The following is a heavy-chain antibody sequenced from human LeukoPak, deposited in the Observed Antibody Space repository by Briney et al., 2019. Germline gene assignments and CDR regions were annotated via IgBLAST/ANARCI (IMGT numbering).Heavy chain of an antibody. Sequence: RASVKVSCKASGSTFTGYYMHWVRQAPGQGLEWMGWINPNSGGTNYAQKFQGWVTMTRDTSISTAYMELSRLRSDDTAVYYCARGDWKTRGFDYWGQGTLVTVST. CDR3: ARGDWKTRGFDY. CDR2: INPNSGGT. V-gene: IGHV1-2*04. J-gene: IGHJ4*02. D-gene: IGHD1-1*01. CDR1: GSTFTGYY.